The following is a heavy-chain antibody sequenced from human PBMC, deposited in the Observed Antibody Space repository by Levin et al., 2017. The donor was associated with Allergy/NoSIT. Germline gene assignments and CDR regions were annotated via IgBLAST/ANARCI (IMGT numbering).Heavy chain of an antibody. D-gene: IGHD3-22*01. J-gene: IGHJ4*02. Sequence: SSETLSLTCTVSGGSISNYYWSWIRQPPGKGLEWIGYIYYSGSTNYNASLKSRVTISADTSKNQFSLRLNSVTAADTAVYYCARDPLYYSHGSGFVWGQGTLVIVSS. CDR2: IYYSGST. V-gene: IGHV4-59*01. CDR3: ARDPLYYSHGSGFV. CDR1: GGSISNYY.